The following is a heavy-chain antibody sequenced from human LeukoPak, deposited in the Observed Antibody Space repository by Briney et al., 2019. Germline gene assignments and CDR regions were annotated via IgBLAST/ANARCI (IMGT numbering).Heavy chain of an antibody. CDR3: AKGYSYGTGYNWFDP. J-gene: IGHJ5*02. CDR2: IYYSGST. D-gene: IGHD5-18*01. Sequence: PSETLSLTCAVYGGSFSSYYWGWIRQPPGKGLEWIASIYYSGSTYYNPSLKSRVTLSVDTSKNQFSLKLSSVTAADTAVYYCAKGYSYGTGYNWFDPWGQGTLVTVSS. CDR1: GGSFSSYY. V-gene: IGHV4-39*01.